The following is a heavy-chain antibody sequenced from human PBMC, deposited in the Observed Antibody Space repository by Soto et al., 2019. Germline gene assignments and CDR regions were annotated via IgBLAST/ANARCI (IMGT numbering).Heavy chain of an antibody. D-gene: IGHD3-10*01. CDR1: GGSISSGGYY. V-gene: IGHV4-31*03. J-gene: IGHJ4*02. CDR2: IYYSGST. Sequence: SETLSLTYTFSGGSISSGGYYLSWIRQHPGKGLEWIGYIYYSGSTYYNPSLKSRVTISVDTSKNQFSLKLSSVTAADTAVYYCASLEAGSYIDYWGQGTLVTVSS. CDR3: ASLEAGSYIDY.